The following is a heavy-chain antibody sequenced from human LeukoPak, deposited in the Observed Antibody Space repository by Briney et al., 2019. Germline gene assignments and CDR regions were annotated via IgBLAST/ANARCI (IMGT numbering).Heavy chain of an antibody. CDR1: GGSISSDDYY. CDR3: ARDSYYYGSGSRINWFDP. CDR2: ISYSGST. Sequence: PSQTLSLTCTVSGGSISSDDYYWNWIRQHPGKGLEWIGYISYSGSTYYNPSLKSRVTISVDTSKNQFSLKLSSVTAADTAVYYCARDSYYYGSGSRINWFDPWGQGTLVTVSS. J-gene: IGHJ5*02. V-gene: IGHV4-31*03. D-gene: IGHD3-10*01.